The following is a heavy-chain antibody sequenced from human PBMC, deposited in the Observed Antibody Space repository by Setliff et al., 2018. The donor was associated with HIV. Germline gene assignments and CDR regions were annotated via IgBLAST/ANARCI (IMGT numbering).Heavy chain of an antibody. CDR2: IWYDGSNK. CDR1: GFTFSSYG. Sequence: PGGSLRLSCAASGFTFSSYGMHWVRQAPGKGLEWVAVIWYDGSNKYYADSVKGRFTISRDNSKNTLYLQMNSLRAEDTAVYYCARDATRGGDMDVWAKGTMVTVSS. D-gene: IGHD2-15*01. CDR3: ARDATRGGDMDV. V-gene: IGHV3-33*01. J-gene: IGHJ6*03.